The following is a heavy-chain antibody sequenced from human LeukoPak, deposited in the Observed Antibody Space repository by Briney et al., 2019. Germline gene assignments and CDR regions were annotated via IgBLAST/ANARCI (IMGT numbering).Heavy chain of an antibody. CDR3: ARDLGYGDLKYYYYYYTDV. CDR2: INPNSGGT. Sequence: GASVKVSCKASGYTFTGYYMHWVRQAPGQGLEWMGWINPNSGGTNYAQKFQGRVTMTRDTSISTAYMELSRLRSDDTAVYYCARDLGYGDLKYYYYYYTDVWGKGTTVTVSS. CDR1: GYTFTGYY. J-gene: IGHJ6*03. V-gene: IGHV1-2*02. D-gene: IGHD4-17*01.